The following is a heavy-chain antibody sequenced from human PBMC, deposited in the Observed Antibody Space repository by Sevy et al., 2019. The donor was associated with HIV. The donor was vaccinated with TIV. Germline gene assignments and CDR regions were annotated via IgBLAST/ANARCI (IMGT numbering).Heavy chain of an antibody. Sequence: ASVKVSCKASGGTFSSYAISWVRQAPGQGLEWMGGIIPIFGTANYAQKFQGRVTITADESTSTAYMELSSLRSEDTAVYYCAREVYDYVWGSYRQSLLYWGQGTLVTVSS. CDR1: GGTFSSYA. CDR2: IIPIFGTA. D-gene: IGHD3-16*02. J-gene: IGHJ4*02. V-gene: IGHV1-69*13. CDR3: AREVYDYVWGSYRQSLLY.